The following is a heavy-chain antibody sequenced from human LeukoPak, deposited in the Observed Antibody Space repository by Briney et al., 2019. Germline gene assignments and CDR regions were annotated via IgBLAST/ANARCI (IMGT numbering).Heavy chain of an antibody. CDR3: ARERSSGSYALDY. D-gene: IGHD3-10*01. Sequence: ASVKVSCKASGYTFTSYYMHWVRQAPGQGLEWMGIINPSGGSTNYAQKFQGRVTITADESTSTAYMELSSLRSEDTAVYYCARERSSGSYALDYWGQGTLVTVSS. V-gene: IGHV1-46*01. J-gene: IGHJ4*02. CDR2: INPSGGST. CDR1: GYTFTSYY.